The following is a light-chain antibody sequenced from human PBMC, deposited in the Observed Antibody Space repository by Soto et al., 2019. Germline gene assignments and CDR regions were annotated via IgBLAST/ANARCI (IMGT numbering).Light chain of an antibody. CDR2: GAS. Sequence: IVLTQSPGTLSLSPGERATLSCRASQAVSTNNLAWYQQKPGQPPRLLIFGASSRATGIPDRFSGSGSGTDFTLTISKLEPEDFAVFFCHQYGHSPYTFGQGTKLEIK. J-gene: IGKJ2*01. V-gene: IGKV3-20*01. CDR3: HQYGHSPYT. CDR1: QAVSTNN.